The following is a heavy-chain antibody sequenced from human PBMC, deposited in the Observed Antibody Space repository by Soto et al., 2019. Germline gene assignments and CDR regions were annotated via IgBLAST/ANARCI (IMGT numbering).Heavy chain of an antibody. CDR1: GGTFSSYA. CDR2: IIPIFGTA. Sequence: SVKVSCKASGGTFSSYAISWVRQAPGQGLEWMGGIIPIFGTANYAQKFQGRVTITADESTSTAYMELSSLRSEDTAVYYCARGHAGYCSSTSCYGFDPWGQGTLVTVSS. D-gene: IGHD2-2*01. V-gene: IGHV1-69*13. CDR3: ARGHAGYCSSTSCYGFDP. J-gene: IGHJ5*02.